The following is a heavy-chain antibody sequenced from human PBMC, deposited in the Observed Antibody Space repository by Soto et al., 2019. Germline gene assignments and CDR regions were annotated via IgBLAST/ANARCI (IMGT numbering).Heavy chain of an antibody. CDR1: GGAFSGYY. CDR2: IKHTGST. J-gene: IGHJ6*01. D-gene: IGHD2-2*01. Sequence: SESLSLTCAVDGGAFSGYYWSWVRQPPGKGLEWIAEIKHTGSTNYNPSLKSRVTISVDTSKNYFSLKLSFVTAADTAVYYCARALPVSRYCISIDCPRSGREVWGQGTTVTISS. CDR3: ARALPVSRYCISIDCPRSGREV. V-gene: IGHV4-34*01.